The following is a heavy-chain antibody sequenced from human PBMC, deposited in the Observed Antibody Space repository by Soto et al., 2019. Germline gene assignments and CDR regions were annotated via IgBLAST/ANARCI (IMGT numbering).Heavy chain of an antibody. CDR3: ARDHYSAAGYFDY. D-gene: IGHD6-13*01. V-gene: IGHV3-7*05. CDR2: IKQDGSEK. J-gene: IGHJ4*02. CDR1: GFTFSSYW. Sequence: GGSLRLSCAASGFTFSSYWMSWVRQAPGKGQEWVANIKQDGSEKYYVDTVKGRFTFSRDNAKNSLYLQMNSLRAEDTAVYYCARDHYSAAGYFDYWGQGTLVTVSS.